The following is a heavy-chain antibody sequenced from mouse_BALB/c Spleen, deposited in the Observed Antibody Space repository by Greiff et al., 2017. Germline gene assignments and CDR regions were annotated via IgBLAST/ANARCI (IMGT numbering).Heavy chain of an antibody. D-gene: IGHD2-12*01. Sequence: EVMLVESGGGLVKPGGSLKLSCAASGFAFSSYDMSWVRQTPEKRLEWVAYISSGGGSTYYPDTVKGRFTISRDNAKNTLYLQMSSLKSEDTAMYYCARLRQGYYYAMDYWGQGTSVTVSS. CDR3: ARLRQGYYYAMDY. CDR2: ISSGGGST. J-gene: IGHJ4*01. CDR1: GFAFSSYD. V-gene: IGHV5-12-1*01.